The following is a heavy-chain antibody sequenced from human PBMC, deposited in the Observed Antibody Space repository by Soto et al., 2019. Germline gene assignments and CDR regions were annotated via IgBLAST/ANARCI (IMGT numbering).Heavy chain of an antibody. J-gene: IGHJ4*02. CDR3: AKQVVAGLYYFDY. V-gene: IGHV3-23*01. Sequence: EVQLLESGGGLVQPGGSLRLSCAASGFTFSSYAMSWVRQAPGKGLEWVSGISNSGGSTNYADSVKGRFTISRDNSKNTLYLQMNSLRAEDTAVYYCAKQVVAGLYYFDYWGQGTLVTVSS. CDR1: GFTFSSYA. D-gene: IGHD2-15*01. CDR2: ISNSGGST.